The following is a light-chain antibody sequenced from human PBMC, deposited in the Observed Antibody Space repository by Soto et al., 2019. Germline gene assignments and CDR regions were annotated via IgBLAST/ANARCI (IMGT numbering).Light chain of an antibody. CDR3: QQAHSFPLIT. J-gene: IGKJ5*01. CDR1: QVISSW. CDR2: AAS. V-gene: IGKV1-12*01. Sequence: DIQMTQSPSSVSASVGDRVTITCRASQVISSWLAWYQQKPGKAPKLLIYAASNLQSGVPSRFSGSGSGTDFTLTISSLQPEDFATYYCQQAHSFPLITFGQGTRPEIK.